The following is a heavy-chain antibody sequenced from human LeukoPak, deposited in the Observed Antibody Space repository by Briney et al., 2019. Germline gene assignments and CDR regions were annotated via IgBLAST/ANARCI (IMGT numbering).Heavy chain of an antibody. CDR2: ISGSGGTA. D-gene: IGHD6-13*01. V-gene: IGHV3-23*01. Sequence: SGGSLRLSCAASGFTFSIYAMSWVRQAPGKGLEWVSAISGSGGTAYYADSVKGRFTISRDNSKNTLYLQMNSLRAEDTAVYYCAKGAAAGSGAFNIWGQGTMVTVSS. CDR3: AKGAAAGSGAFNI. J-gene: IGHJ3*02. CDR1: GFTFSIYA.